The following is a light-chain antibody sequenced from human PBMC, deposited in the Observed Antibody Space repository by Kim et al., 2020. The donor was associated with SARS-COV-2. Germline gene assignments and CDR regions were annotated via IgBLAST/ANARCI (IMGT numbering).Light chain of an antibody. J-gene: IGKJ2*01. CDR3: QQSYSTPRYT. CDR1: QSISSY. CDR2: AAS. V-gene: IGKV1-39*01. Sequence: DIQMTQSPSSLSASVGDRVTITCRASQSISSYLNWYQQKPGKAPKLLIYAASSLQSGFPSRFSGSGSGTDFTLTISSLQPEDFATYYCQQSYSTPRYTFGQGTKLEI.